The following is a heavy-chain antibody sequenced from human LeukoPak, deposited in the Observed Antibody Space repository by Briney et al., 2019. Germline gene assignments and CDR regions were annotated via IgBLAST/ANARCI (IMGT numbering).Heavy chain of an antibody. CDR1: GFTFSTYA. CDR3: AKDVHYIVGALDC. CDR2: ITDDGFTS. J-gene: IGHJ4*02. Sequence: GASLRLSCAASGFTFSTYAMGWVRQAPGKGLEWVSTITDDGFTSHYADSVKGRFSVSRDNSKNTLYLQMSSLRAGGTAVYYCAKDVHYIVGALDCWGQGALVTVSS. D-gene: IGHD1-26*01. V-gene: IGHV3-23*01.